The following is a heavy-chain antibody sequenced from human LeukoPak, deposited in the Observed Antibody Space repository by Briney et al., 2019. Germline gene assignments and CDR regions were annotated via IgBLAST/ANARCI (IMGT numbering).Heavy chain of an antibody. D-gene: IGHD3-10*01. V-gene: IGHV3-21*01. CDR3: AGDAIFVWLGELISGRYGMDV. CDR1: EFTFSSYS. Sequence: PGGSLRPSCAASEFTFSSYSMNWVRQAPGRGLEWFSSISSSSSYINYADSVKGRFTISRDNAKNSLYLQMNSLRAEDTAVYYCAGDAIFVWLGELISGRYGMDVWGKGTTVTVSS. CDR2: ISSSSSYI. J-gene: IGHJ6*04.